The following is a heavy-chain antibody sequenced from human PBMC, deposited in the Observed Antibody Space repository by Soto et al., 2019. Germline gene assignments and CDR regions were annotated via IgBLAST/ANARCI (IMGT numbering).Heavy chain of an antibody. CDR3: ARVWGGAFDF. V-gene: IGHV4-4*08. J-gene: IGHJ3*01. CDR2: XYXXXST. Sequence: PXXTLSLTCTVSGGSISSYYWSWIRQPPGXXXXXXXXXYXXXSTXXNRXXXXXXXLXXXMXXXQSSLKMTSVTAAETAVYYCARVWGGAFDFWGQWTMVTV. CDR1: GGSISSYY. D-gene: IGHD3-10*01.